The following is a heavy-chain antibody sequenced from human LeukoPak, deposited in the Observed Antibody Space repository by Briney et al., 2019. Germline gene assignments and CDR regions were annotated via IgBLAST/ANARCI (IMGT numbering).Heavy chain of an antibody. J-gene: IGHJ3*02. CDR1: GYTFTNYD. CDR3: ARGRSGYDLDAFDI. CDR2: MNPNSGNT. Sequence: ASVKVACKASGYTFTNYDINWVRQATGQGLEWMGWMNPNSGNTGYAQKFQGRVTMTRNTSISTAYMELSSLRSEDTAVYYCARGRSGYDLDAFDIWGQGTMVTVSS. V-gene: IGHV1-8*01. D-gene: IGHD5-12*01.